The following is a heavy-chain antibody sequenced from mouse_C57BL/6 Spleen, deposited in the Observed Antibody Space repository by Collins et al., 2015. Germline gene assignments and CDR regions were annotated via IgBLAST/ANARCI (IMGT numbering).Heavy chain of an antibody. CDR2: IYPGDGDS. CDR3: AKSRANYVWYFDV. CDR1: GYAFSSSW. V-gene: IGHV1-82*01. Sequence: QVQLQQSGPELVKPGASVKISCKASGYAFSSSWMNWVKQRPGQGLEWIGRIYPGDGDSNYNGKFKGKATLTADTSSSTAYIQLSSLTSVDSAVYFCAKSRANYVWYFDVSGRRDHGHRLL. J-gene: IGHJ1*01. D-gene: IGHD2-1*01.